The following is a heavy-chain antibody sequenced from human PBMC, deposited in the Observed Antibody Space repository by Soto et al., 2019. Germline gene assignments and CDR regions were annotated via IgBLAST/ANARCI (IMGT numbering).Heavy chain of an antibody. CDR3: ARGRNDSSGRCIPSGWGAFDI. J-gene: IGHJ3*02. CDR2: IIPMFDTP. Sequence: QVQLVQSGAEVKKPGSSVRVSCKASGGTFSSYAISWVRQAPGQGLEWIWGIIPMFDTPNYAQKFQGRVTITAVESTSTAYMERSSLRSDDTAVYYCARGRNDSSGRCIPSGWGAFDIWGQGTMVSVSS. V-gene: IGHV1-69*01. D-gene: IGHD3-22*01. CDR1: GGTFSSYA.